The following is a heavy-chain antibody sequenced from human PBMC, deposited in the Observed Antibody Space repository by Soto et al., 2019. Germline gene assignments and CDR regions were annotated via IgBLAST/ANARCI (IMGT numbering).Heavy chain of an antibody. Sequence: SETLSLTCTVSGASISGFYWSWIRKSAGKGLEWIGRIYATGTTDYNPSLKSRVMMSVDTSKKQFSLKLRSVTAADTAVYYCVRDGTKTLRDWFDPWGQGISVPVSS. CDR2: IYATGTT. D-gene: IGHD1-1*01. J-gene: IGHJ5*02. CDR1: GASISGFY. CDR3: VRDGTKTLRDWFDP. V-gene: IGHV4-4*07.